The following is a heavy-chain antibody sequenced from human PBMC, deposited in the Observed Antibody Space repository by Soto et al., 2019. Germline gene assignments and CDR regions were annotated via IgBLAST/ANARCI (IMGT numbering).Heavy chain of an antibody. CDR3: ARDVELELREDWFDP. V-gene: IGHV1-69*06. CDR1: GGTFSSYA. J-gene: IGHJ5*02. D-gene: IGHD1-7*01. Sequence: QVQLVQSGAEVKKPGSSVKVSCKASGGTFSSYAISWVRQAPGQGLEWMGGIIPIFGTANYAQKFQGRVKITADKSTSTAYMELSSLRSEDTAVYYCARDVELELREDWFDPWGQGTLVTVSS. CDR2: IIPIFGTA.